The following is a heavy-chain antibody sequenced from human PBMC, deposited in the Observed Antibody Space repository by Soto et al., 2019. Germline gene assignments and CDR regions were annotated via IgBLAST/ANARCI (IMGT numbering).Heavy chain of an antibody. CDR1: GDSVSNDNYY. V-gene: IGHV4-61*01. Sequence: SETLSLTCAVSGDSVSNDNYYWSWIRQPPGKGLEWIGYIYYSGTTNYNSYLKSRLSLSVDMSKNQFSLKLASVTAADTAVYYCARDSPVVPAAFDYWGQGTLVTVSS. CDR3: ARDSPVVPAAFDY. D-gene: IGHD2-2*01. CDR2: IYYSGTT. J-gene: IGHJ4*02.